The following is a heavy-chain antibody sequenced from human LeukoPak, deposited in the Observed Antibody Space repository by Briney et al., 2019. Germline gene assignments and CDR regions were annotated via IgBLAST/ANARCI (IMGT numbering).Heavy chain of an antibody. J-gene: IGHJ4*02. CDR3: AREYSSGWSGAGY. CDR2: IYYSGST. D-gene: IGHD6-19*01. V-gene: IGHV4-59*01. CDR1: GGSISSYY. Sequence: SETLSLTCTVSGGSISSYYWSWIRQPPGKGLEWIGYIYYSGSTNYNPSLESRVTISVDTSKNQFSLKLSSVTAADTAVYYCAREYSSGWSGAGYWGQGTLVTVSS.